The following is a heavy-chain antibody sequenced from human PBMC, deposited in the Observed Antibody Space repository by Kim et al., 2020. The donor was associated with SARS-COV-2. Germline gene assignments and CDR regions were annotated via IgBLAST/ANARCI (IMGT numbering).Heavy chain of an antibody. CDR2: IYYSGST. V-gene: IGHV4-59*01. D-gene: IGHD3-3*01. CDR3: ARENFANYDFWSGYHSYYYYGMDV. J-gene: IGHJ6*02. Sequence: SETLSLTCTVSGGSISSYYWSWIRQPPGKGLEWIGYIYYSGSTNYNPSLKSRVTISVDTSKNQFSLKLSSVTAADTAVYYCARENFANYDFWSGYHSYYYYGMDVWGQGTTVTVSS. CDR1: GGSISSYY.